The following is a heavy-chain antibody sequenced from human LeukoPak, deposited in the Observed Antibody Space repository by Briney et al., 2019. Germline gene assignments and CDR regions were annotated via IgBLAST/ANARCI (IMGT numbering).Heavy chain of an antibody. V-gene: IGHV4-38-2*02. D-gene: IGHD6-25*01. CDR2: IYHGGRT. CDR3: ARSGLDDAFDI. Sequence: PSETLSLTCTVSGYSISSGYYWGWIRQTPGEGLEWIGYIYHGGRTDYNPSLKSRVTISVDTSKNQFSLKLSSVTAADTAVYYCARSGLDDAFDIWGQGTMVTVSS. J-gene: IGHJ3*02. CDR1: GYSISSGYY.